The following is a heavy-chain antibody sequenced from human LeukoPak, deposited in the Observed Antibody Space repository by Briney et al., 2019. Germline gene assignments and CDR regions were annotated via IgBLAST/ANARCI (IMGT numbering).Heavy chain of an antibody. D-gene: IGHD3-16*01. CDR3: ANSPTLGV. V-gene: IGHV3-53*05. J-gene: IGHJ4*02. CDR2: IYRVGTT. CDR1: AFTVYNNY. Sequence: PGGSLRLSCAASAFTVYNNYMRWVRQAPGKGLEFVSLIYRVGTTSYADSVKGRFTISRDNSKNTLSLQMNSLRVEATAVYYCANSPTLGVWGQGTLVTVSS.